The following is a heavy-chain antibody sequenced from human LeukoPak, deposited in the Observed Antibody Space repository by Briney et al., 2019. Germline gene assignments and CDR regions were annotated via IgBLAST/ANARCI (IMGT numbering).Heavy chain of an antibody. CDR3: AKDIFLQQGHYMDV. Sequence: GGSLRLSCAASGFSFSSCAMHWVRQAPGKGLEWVAFIRYDGSDKNYADSVKGRFTISRDNSKNTLYLQMSSLRADDTAVYYCAKDIFLQQGHYMDVWGKGTTVTISS. D-gene: IGHD6-19*01. V-gene: IGHV3-30*02. CDR1: GFSFSSCA. CDR2: IRYDGSDK. J-gene: IGHJ6*03.